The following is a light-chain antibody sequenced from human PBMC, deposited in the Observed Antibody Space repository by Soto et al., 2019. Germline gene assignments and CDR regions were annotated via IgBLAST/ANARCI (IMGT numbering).Light chain of an antibody. CDR3: CSFTSGNTAYV. V-gene: IGLV2-14*01. Sequence: QSALTQPGSVSGSPGQSITISCTGTSSDIGGYNYVSWYQQHPGKAPKLMIYEVTNRPSGVSTRFSGSKSGNTASLTISGLQAEDDADYYCCSFTSGNTAYVFGTGTKV. J-gene: IGLJ1*01. CDR2: EVT. CDR1: SSDIGGYNY.